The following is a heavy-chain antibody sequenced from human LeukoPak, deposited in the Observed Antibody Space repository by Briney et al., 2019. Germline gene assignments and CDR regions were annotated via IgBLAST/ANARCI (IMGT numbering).Heavy chain of an antibody. CDR2: ISGSGGST. D-gene: IGHD3-3*01. Sequence: PGGSLRLSCAASGFTFSSYAMSWVRQAPGKGLEWVSAISGSGGSTYYADSVKGRFTIYRDNSKNTLYLQMNSLRAEDTAVYYCAKDQWPYDFWSGRYYFDYWGQGTLVTVSS. CDR1: GFTFSSYA. V-gene: IGHV3-23*01. J-gene: IGHJ4*02. CDR3: AKDQWPYDFWSGRYYFDY.